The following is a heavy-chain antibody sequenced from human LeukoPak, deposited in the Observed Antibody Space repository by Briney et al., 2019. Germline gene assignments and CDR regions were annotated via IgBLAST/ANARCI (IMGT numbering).Heavy chain of an antibody. CDR3: ASYGSGWYSGDY. Sequence: ASVKVSCKASGGTFISYTISWVRQAPGQGLEWMGRIIPILGVANYAQKFQGRVTITADKSTSTAYMELSSLRSEDTAVYYCASYGSGWYSGDYWGQGTLVTVSS. V-gene: IGHV1-69*02. J-gene: IGHJ4*02. CDR1: GGTFISYT. D-gene: IGHD6-19*01. CDR2: IIPILGVA.